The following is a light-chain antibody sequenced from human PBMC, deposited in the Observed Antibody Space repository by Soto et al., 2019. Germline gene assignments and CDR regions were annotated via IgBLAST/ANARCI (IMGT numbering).Light chain of an antibody. J-gene: IGKJ3*01. V-gene: IGKV1-5*03. CDR1: QSISSW. CDR2: KAS. Sequence: DIQMTQSPSILSASVGDRVTITCRASQSISSWLAWYQQKPGKAPNLLIHKASHLESGVPSRFSGSGSGTEFTLTICGLEPEDFAVYYCQQYGCSPLFTCGPGTRVDFK. CDR3: QQYGCSPLFT.